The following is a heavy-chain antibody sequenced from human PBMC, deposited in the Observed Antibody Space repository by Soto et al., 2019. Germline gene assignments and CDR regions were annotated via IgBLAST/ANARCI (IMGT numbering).Heavy chain of an antibody. CDR1: GGSISSYY. CDR2: IYYSGSGST. V-gene: IGHV4-59*01. J-gene: IGHJ4*02. CDR3: ARDRAGGDLDY. Sequence: PSETLSLTCTVSGGSISSYYWSWIRQSPGKGLEWIGYIYYSGSGSTNYNPSLKSRVSISVDTSKNQFSLKLTSVTAADTAVYYCARDRAGGDLDYWGQGTLVTVSS. D-gene: IGHD2-21*02.